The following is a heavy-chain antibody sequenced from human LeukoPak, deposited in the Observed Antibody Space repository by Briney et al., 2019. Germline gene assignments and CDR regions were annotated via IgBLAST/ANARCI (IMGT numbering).Heavy chain of an antibody. D-gene: IGHD6-13*01. J-gene: IGHJ5*02. CDR3: ARGGGASSSWYSVSNWFDP. Sequence: SGGSLRLSYAASGFTLEGYAMHWLRQAPGKGLQWVAGISWNSGSLVYADSVKGRFTISRDNAKNSLYLQMHRLSAEDTAVYHCARGGGASSSWYSVSNWFDPWGRGTLVTVSS. CDR2: ISWNSGSL. V-gene: IGHV3-9*01. CDR1: GFTLEGYA.